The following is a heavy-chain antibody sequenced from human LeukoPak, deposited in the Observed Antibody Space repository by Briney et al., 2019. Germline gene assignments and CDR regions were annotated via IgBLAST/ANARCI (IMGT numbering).Heavy chain of an antibody. CDR1: GFTFSSYA. CDR2: ISGSGGST. Sequence: GGSLRLSCAASGFTFSSYAMSWVRQAPGKGLEWVSAISGSGGSTYYADSVKGRFTISRDNSKNTLYLQMNSLRAEDTAVYYCAKRPVLEWLSSGVYFDYWGQGTLVTVSS. J-gene: IGHJ4*02. V-gene: IGHV3-23*01. D-gene: IGHD3-3*01. CDR3: AKRPVLEWLSSGVYFDY.